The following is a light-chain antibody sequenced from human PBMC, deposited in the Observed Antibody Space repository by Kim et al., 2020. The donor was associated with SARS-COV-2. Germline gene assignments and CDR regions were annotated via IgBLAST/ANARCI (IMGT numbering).Light chain of an antibody. CDR2: TAS. V-gene: IGKV1-39*01. J-gene: IGKJ1*01. CDR1: QDISRY. Sequence: DIQMTQSPSSLSASVGDRVTITCRASQDISRYLNWYQQKPGKAPKLLIYTASSLQSGVPSRFTGSGSETDFTLAISSLQPEDFATYYCQQTYSASRTFGQGTKVDIK. CDR3: QQTYSASRT.